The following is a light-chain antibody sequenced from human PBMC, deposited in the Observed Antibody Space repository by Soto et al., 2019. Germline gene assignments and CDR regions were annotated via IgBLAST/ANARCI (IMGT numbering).Light chain of an antibody. CDR1: SSNIGAGFD. J-gene: IGLJ1*01. V-gene: IGLV1-40*01. CDR2: GNT. Sequence: QSVLTQPPSVSGAPGQRVTISCTGTSSNIGAGFDVHWYQQFPGTAPKVLIYGNTKRPPAVPDRFSASKSGTSASLAISGLQAEDEADYYCQSYDSSLSGSKVFGTGTKLTVL. CDR3: QSYDSSLSGSKV.